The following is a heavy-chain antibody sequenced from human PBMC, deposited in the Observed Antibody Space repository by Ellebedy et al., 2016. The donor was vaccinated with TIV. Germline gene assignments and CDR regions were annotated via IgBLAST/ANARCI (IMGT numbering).Heavy chain of an antibody. D-gene: IGHD3-10*01. J-gene: IGHJ4*02. CDR3: AKASEYMVRGVFDY. CDR2: ISGSGGST. Sequence: GESLKISCAASGFTFSSYAMSWVRQAPGKGLEWVSAISGSGGSTYYADSVKGRFTISRDNSKNTLYLQMNSLRAEDTAVYYCAKASEYMVRGVFDYWGQGTLVTVSS. V-gene: IGHV3-23*01. CDR1: GFTFSSYA.